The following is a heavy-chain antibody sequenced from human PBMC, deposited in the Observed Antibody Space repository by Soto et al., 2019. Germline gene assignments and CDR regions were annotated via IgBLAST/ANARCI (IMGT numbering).Heavy chain of an antibody. CDR3: ALPLSSSGLDY. Sequence: PGGSLGLSSAASGFTLKSYGMHWVRQAPGKGLEWVAVIWYDGSNKYYADSVKGRFTISRDNSKNTLYLQMNSLRAEDTAVYYCALPLSSSGLDYWGQGTLVTVSS. J-gene: IGHJ4*02. CDR1: GFTLKSYG. D-gene: IGHD6-19*01. V-gene: IGHV3-33*01. CDR2: IWYDGSNK.